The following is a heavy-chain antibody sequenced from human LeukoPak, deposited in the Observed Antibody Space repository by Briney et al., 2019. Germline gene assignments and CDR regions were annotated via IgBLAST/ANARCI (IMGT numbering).Heavy chain of an antibody. CDR3: ARDGYYGSGLDY. J-gene: IGHJ4*02. D-gene: IGHD3-10*01. V-gene: IGHV4-59*02. Sequence: SETLSLTCTVSGGSVSSYFWSWIRQPPGKGLESIGYIYYSGSTNYNPSLKSRVTISLDTSKNQFSLKLSSVTAADTAVYYCARDGYYGSGLDYWGQGTLVTVSS. CDR2: IYYSGST. CDR1: GGSVSSYF.